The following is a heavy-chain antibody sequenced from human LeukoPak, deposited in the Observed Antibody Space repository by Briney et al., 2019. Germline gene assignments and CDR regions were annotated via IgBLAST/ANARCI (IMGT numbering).Heavy chain of an antibody. CDR1: GFTVSSNY. V-gene: IGHV3-66*01. J-gene: IGHJ4*02. Sequence: GGSLRLSCGASGFTVSSNYMTWVRQAPGKGLEWVLAMYSGGSTYYADSVKGRFTISRDNSKNTLYLQMNNLRAEDTAVYYCAGISPWGQGTLVTVSS. CDR3: AGISP. CDR2: MYSGGST.